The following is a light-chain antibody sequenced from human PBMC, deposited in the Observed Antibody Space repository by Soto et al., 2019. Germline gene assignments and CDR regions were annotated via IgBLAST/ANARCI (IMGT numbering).Light chain of an antibody. CDR2: KAS. V-gene: IGKV1-5*03. J-gene: IGKJ1*01. CDR3: QQYNSYPRT. CDR1: ESISGW. Sequence: DIQMTLSPSTLSASVGDRVTITCRASESISGWLAWYQQKPGKAPKLVIFKASTLESGVPSRFSGSGSGTEFTLSISSLQPDDFATYYCQQYNSYPRTFGQGTKVEIK.